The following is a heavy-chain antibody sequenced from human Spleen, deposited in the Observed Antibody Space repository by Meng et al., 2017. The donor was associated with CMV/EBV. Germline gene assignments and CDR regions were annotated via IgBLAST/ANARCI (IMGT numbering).Heavy chain of an antibody. J-gene: IGHJ4*02. CDR3: AKDRGYSSGWYLDY. Sequence: AASGFTFSSYAMSWVRQAPGKGLEWVSAISGSGGSTYYADSVKGRFTISRDNSKNTLYLQMNSLRAEDTAVYYCAKDRGYSSGWYLDYWGQGTLVTVSS. V-gene: IGHV3-23*01. D-gene: IGHD6-19*01. CDR1: GFTFSSYA. CDR2: ISGSGGST.